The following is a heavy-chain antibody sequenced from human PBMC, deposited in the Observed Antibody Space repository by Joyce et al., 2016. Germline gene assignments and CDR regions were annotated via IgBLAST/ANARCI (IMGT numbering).Heavy chain of an antibody. Sequence: EVQLVESGGGLVQPGGSLRLSCAASGFTFSTYWMHWVRQAPGKGLMWVSRISGDVTSTSYADSVKGRFIISRDNAKNMLFLQMDSLRAEDMAVYYCARVLTTFDYWGQGALVTVSA. CDR2: ISGDVTST. CDR3: ARVLTTFDY. D-gene: IGHD4/OR15-4a*01. CDR1: GFTFSTYW. V-gene: IGHV3-74*01. J-gene: IGHJ4*02.